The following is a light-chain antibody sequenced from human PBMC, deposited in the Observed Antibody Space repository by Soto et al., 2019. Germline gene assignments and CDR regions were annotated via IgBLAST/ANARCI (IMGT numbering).Light chain of an antibody. CDR1: SSDVGGYNY. CDR2: EVN. CDR3: SSYAGSSNV. Sequence: QSALTQPPSASGSPGQSVAISCTGTSSDVGGYNYVSWYQQHPGKAPKLMIYEVNKWPSGVPDRFSGSKSGNTASLTVSGLQAEDVADYYCSSYAGSSNVFGTGTKVTVL. V-gene: IGLV2-8*01. J-gene: IGLJ1*01.